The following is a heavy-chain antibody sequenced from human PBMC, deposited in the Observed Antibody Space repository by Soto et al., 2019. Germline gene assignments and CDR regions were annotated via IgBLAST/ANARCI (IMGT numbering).Heavy chain of an antibody. J-gene: IGHJ4*02. V-gene: IGHV4-34*01. Sequence: SETLSLTCAVYGGSFSGYYWSWIRQPPGKGLEWIGEISHSGSTNYNPSLKSRVTISVDTSKNQFSLKLSSVTAADTAVYYCARVRSIAAAGDYWGQGTLVTVSS. CDR2: ISHSGST. CDR1: GGSFSGYY. D-gene: IGHD6-13*01. CDR3: ARVRSIAAAGDY.